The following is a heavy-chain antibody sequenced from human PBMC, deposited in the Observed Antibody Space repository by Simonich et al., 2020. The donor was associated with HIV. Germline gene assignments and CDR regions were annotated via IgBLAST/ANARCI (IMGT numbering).Heavy chain of an antibody. J-gene: IGHJ6*03. Sequence: EVQLVESGGGLVKPGGSLRLSCAASGFAFSSYSMNWVRQAPGKGRGGVSSISSSSRYISYADSGKGRFTISRDNAKNSLYLQMNSLRAEDTAVYYCARNGDYGLYHYYYMDVWGKGTTVTISS. CDR1: GFAFSSYS. V-gene: IGHV3-21*01. D-gene: IGHD4-17*01. CDR3: ARNGDYGLYHYYYMDV. CDR2: ISSSSRYI.